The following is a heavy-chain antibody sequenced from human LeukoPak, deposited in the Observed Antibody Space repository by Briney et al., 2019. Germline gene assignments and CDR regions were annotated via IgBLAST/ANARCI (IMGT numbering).Heavy chain of an antibody. CDR2: ISSSSSYI. CDR3: ARDRPYYDFWSGYTNEYFQH. V-gene: IGHV3-21*01. Sequence: GGSLRLSCVGSGFMFSNYYMYWVRQAPGKGLEWVSSISSSSSYIYYADSVKGRFTISRDNAKNSLYLQMNSLRAEDTAVYYCARDRPYYDFWSGYTNEYFQHWGQGTLVTVSS. CDR1: GFMFSNYY. J-gene: IGHJ1*01. D-gene: IGHD3-3*01.